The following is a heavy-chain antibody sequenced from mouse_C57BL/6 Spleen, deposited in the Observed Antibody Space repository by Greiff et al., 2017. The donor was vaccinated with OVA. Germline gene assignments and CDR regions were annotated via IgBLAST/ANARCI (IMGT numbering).Heavy chain of an antibody. D-gene: IGHD1-1*02. J-gene: IGHJ3*01. V-gene: IGHV1-52*01. Sequence: QVQLQQPGAELVRPGSSVKLSCKASGYTFTSYWMHWVKQRPIQGLEWIGNIDPSDSDTHYNQKFKDKATLTVDKSSSTAYMQLSSLTSEDSAVYYCARWVGWFAYWGQGTLVTVSA. CDR1: GYTFTSYW. CDR2: IDPSDSDT. CDR3: ARWVGWFAY.